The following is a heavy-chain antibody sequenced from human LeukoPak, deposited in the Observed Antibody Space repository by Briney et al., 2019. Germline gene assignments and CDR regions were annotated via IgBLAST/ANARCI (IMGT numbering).Heavy chain of an antibody. CDR1: GFTFISYG. CDR3: AKDRESYYCSSSNCYLDY. D-gene: IGHD2-2*01. CDR2: IRYDESNK. J-gene: IGHJ4*02. Sequence: GGSLRLSCAASGFTFISYGMSWVRQAPGKGLEWVAFIRYDESNKYYADSVKGRFTISRDNSKNTLYLQMNSLRAEDTAVYYCAKDRESYYCSSSNCYLDYWGQGTLVTVSS. V-gene: IGHV3-30*02.